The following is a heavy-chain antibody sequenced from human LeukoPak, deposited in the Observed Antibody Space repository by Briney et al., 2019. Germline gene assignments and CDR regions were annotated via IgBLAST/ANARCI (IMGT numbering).Heavy chain of an antibody. CDR2: IYYSGST. CDR3: ARHREQLVPLYYYGMDV. V-gene: IGHV4-61*05. CDR1: GGSISSSSYY. D-gene: IGHD6-13*01. Sequence: SETLSLTCTVSGGSISSSSYYWSWIRQPPGKGLEWIGYIYYSGSTNYNPSLKSRVTISVDTSKNQFSLKLSSVTAADTAVYYCARHREQLVPLYYYGMDVWGQGTTVTVSS. J-gene: IGHJ6*02.